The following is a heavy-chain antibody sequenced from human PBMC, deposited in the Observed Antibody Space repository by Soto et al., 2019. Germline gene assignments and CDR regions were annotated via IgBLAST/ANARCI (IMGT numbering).Heavy chain of an antibody. CDR1: GFTFSNFW. CDR2: IKQDGSEK. CDR3: ARDSPEMAGTYYHYGMDV. Sequence: EVQLVESGGGLVQPGGSLRLSCAASGFTFSNFWMPWVRQAPGKGLELVATIKQDGSEKHYVDSVKGRFSISRDNAKNSLDLQMNNLRVEDTAVYYCARDSPEMAGTYYHYGMDVWGRGTTITVSS. J-gene: IGHJ6*02. V-gene: IGHV3-7*01. D-gene: IGHD1-1*01.